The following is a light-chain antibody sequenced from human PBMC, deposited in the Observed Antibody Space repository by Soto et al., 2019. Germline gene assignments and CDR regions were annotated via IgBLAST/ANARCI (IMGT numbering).Light chain of an antibody. CDR3: RSYSTRSTRV. Sequence: QSALTQPASVSGSPGQSITISCTGTGSDVGSDNYVSWYQQHPGKARKLMIYDVNSRRSGASSRFSGSKSSNTASLTISGLQAEDESDYYCRSYSTRSTRVFGGGTKLTVL. CDR1: GSDVGSDNY. CDR2: DVN. J-gene: IGLJ3*02. V-gene: IGLV2-14*03.